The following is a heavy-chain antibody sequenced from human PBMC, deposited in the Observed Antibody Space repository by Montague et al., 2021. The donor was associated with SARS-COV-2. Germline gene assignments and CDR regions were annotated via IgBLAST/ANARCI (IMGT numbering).Heavy chain of an antibody. V-gene: IGHV4-59*01. CDR3: VRDLYCRSTACIGNAFDV. J-gene: IGHJ3*01. D-gene: IGHD2-2*01. Sequence: SETLSLTCTVSGGSISSYYWSWIRQPPGKGLEWIGYIYYSGSTNYNPSLKSRVTISVDMSKNQFSLKLTSVTTADTALYYCVRDLYCRSTACIGNAFDVWGQGTMVSVFS. CDR2: IYYSGST. CDR1: GGSISSYY.